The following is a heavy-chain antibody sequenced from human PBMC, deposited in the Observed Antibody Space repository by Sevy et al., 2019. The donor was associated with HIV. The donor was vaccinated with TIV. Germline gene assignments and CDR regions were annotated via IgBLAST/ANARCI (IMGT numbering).Heavy chain of an antibody. CDR1: GYTFTGYY. J-gene: IGHJ4*02. D-gene: IGHD1-1*01. V-gene: IGHV1-2*04. CDR3: ARAVSPREPFDY. Sequence: ASVKVSCKASGYTFTGYYMHWVRQAPGQGLEWMGWINPNSGGTNYAQKFQGWVTMTRDTSISTAYMELGRLGSDETAGYYWARAVSPREPFDYWGQGTLVTVSS. CDR2: INPNSGGT.